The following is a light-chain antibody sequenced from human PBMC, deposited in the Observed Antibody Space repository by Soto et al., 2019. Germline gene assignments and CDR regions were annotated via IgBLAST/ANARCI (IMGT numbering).Light chain of an antibody. V-gene: IGKV3-15*01. CDR2: GAS. CDR1: QAVSSN. Sequence: EIVMTQSPATLSVSPGDTATLSCRASQAVSSNLAWYQQKPGQAPRLLMYGASTRATGIPARCSGSGSGTDFTLTISSLQSEDFVVYYCQQYNNWPPLTFGGGTKVEMK. J-gene: IGKJ4*01. CDR3: QQYNNWPPLT.